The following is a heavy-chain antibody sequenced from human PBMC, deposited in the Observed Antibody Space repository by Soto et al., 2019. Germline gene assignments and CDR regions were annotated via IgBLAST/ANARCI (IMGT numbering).Heavy chain of an antibody. CDR2: VSTDGSST. CDR3: ARSCYYDITGFYASETCAFEI. CDR1: GFTFNSFW. J-gene: IGHJ3*02. V-gene: IGHV3-74*01. Sequence: EVQLVESGGGLVQPGGSLRLSCADSGFTFNSFWMHWVRQAPGQGPVWVSRVSTDGSSTNYADSVKGRFTIARDNAKNTLYLQMNSLRAEDTAVYYCARSCYYDITGFYASETCAFEIWGRGTMVTVSS. D-gene: IGHD3-22*01.